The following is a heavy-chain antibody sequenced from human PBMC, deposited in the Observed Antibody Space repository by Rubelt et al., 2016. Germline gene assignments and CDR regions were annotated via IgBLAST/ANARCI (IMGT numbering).Heavy chain of an antibody. D-gene: IGHD4-17*01. J-gene: IGHJ3*02. V-gene: IGHV4-38-2*02. CDR2: MFHRGST. Sequence: QLQLQESGPGLVKPSETLSLTCSVSGYSVSSDSYWVWIRQSPGKGLEWIASMFHRGSTYYNPSLKSRVTMSLSTSTNQFSLRLHAVTAADTAVYYCARIDYGDYVAFDIWGQGTLVTVS. CDR1: GYSVSSDSY. CDR3: ARIDYGDYVAFDI.